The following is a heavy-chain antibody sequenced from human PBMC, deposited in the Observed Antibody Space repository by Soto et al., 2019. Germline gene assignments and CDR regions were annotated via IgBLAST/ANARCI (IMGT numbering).Heavy chain of an antibody. D-gene: IGHD3-9*01. CDR1: GFTFTSSA. CDR2: IVVGSGNT. V-gene: IGHV1-58*01. J-gene: IGHJ4*02. CDR3: AADVRYYDILTGYYYFDY. Sequence: SVKVSCKASGFTFTSSAVQWVRQARGQRLEWIGWIVVGSGNTNYAQKFQERVTITRDMSTSTAYMELSSLRSEDTAVYYCAADVRYYDILTGYYYFDYWGQGTLVTVSS.